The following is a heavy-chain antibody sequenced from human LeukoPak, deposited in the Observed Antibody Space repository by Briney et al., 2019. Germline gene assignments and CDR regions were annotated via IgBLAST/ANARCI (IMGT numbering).Heavy chain of an antibody. V-gene: IGHV3-23*01. CDR1: GFTFSSYA. CDR2: ISGSGDNT. J-gene: IGHJ6*02. D-gene: IGHD6-25*01. CDR3: ARLGAAADLDSFYGMDV. Sequence: GGSLRLSCAASGFTFSSYAMSWVRQAPGKGLEWVSAISGSGDNTYYADSVKGRFTISRDNSKNTLFLQMNSLRAEDTAVYYCARLGAAADLDSFYGMDVWGHGTTVTVSS.